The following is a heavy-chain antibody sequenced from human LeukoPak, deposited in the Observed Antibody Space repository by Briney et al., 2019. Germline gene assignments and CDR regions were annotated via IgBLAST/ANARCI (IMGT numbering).Heavy chain of an antibody. CDR1: GYTFTSYG. CDR2: INAGNGNT. V-gene: IGHV1-3*01. CDR3: ARTAAREDFDY. J-gene: IGHJ4*02. Sequence: GASVKVSCKASGYTFTSYGISWVRQAPGQRLEWMGWINAGNGNTKYSQKFQGRVTITRDTSASTAYMELSSLRSEDTAVYYCARTAAREDFDYWGQGTLVTVSS. D-gene: IGHD6-25*01.